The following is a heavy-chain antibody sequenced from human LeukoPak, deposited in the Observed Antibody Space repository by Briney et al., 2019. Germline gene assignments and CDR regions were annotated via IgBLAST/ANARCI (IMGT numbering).Heavy chain of an antibody. CDR3: AKDSGLFLYFDY. J-gene: IGHJ4*02. CDR2: ISDGGSTI. Sequence: GGSLRLSCAASGFTFDDYAMNWVRQAPGKRLEWVSYISDGGSTIYYAASVKGRFTISRDDAKNSLYLQMNNLRAEDTAVYYCAKDSGLFLYFDYWGQGTLVTVSS. CDR1: GFTFDDYA. D-gene: IGHD3-22*01. V-gene: IGHV3-48*01.